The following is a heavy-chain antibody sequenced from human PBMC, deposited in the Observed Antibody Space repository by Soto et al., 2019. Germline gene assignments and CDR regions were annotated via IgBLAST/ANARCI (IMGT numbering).Heavy chain of an antibody. CDR3: AKGRGDFLY. J-gene: IGHJ4*02. V-gene: IGHV3-15*07. Sequence: EVQLVESGGDLAKPGGSLRLSCAVSGFTFSYAWMNWVRQAPGKGLEWVGRIKSKTDGGTTDYAAPVKGRFTISRDDSRNIVFLQMNSLGTGDTAVYYCAKGRGDFLYWGKGTRVTVSS. CDR1: GFTFSYAW. D-gene: IGHD3-10*01. CDR2: IKSKTDGGTT.